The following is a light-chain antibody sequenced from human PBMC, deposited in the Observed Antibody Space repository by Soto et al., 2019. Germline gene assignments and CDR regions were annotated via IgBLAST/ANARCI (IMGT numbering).Light chain of an antibody. CDR2: GNS. Sequence: QAVVTQPPSVSGAPGQRVTISCTGSSSNIGAGYDVHWYQQLPGTAPKLLIYGNSNRPSGVPDRFSGSKSGTSASLAITGLQAEDVADYYCQSYDSSLSGSSVFGTGTKVTVL. CDR1: SSNIGAGYD. V-gene: IGLV1-40*01. J-gene: IGLJ1*01. CDR3: QSYDSSLSGSSV.